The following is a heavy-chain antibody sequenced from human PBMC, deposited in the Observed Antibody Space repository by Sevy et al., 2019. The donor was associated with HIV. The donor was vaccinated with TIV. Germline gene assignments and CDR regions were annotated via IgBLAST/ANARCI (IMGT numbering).Heavy chain of an antibody. Sequence: GGSLRLSCAASGFTFSTYDMNWVRQAPGKGVEWISYISSSSSNIYYADSVKGRFTISRDNAKNSLFVKMHSLRAEDTAVYYCAREGGYTDQGMDVWGQGTTVTVSS. V-gene: IGHV3-48*01. CDR1: GFTFSTYD. CDR3: AREGGYTDQGMDV. D-gene: IGHD5-12*01. CDR2: ISSSSSNI. J-gene: IGHJ6*02.